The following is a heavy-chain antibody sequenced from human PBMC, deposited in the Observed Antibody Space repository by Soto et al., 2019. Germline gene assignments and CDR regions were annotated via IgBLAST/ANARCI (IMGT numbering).Heavy chain of an antibody. D-gene: IGHD3-10*01. Sequence: QVQLVQSGAEVKKPGASVKVSCKASGYTFTSYAMHWVRQAPGQRLEWMGWITAGNGNTKYSQKFQSRVTITSDTSASTAYMKLSSLRSEDTAVYYCARGSGVWDYWGQGTLVTVSS. CDR2: ITAGNGNT. J-gene: IGHJ4*02. CDR1: GYTFTSYA. V-gene: IGHV1-3*01. CDR3: ARGSGVWDY.